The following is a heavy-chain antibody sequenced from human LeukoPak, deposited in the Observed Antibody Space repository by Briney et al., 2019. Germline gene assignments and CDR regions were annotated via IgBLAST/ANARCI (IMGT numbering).Heavy chain of an antibody. J-gene: IGHJ6*03. V-gene: IGHV4-61*02. CDR1: GGSISSGSYY. Sequence: LSETLSLTCTVSGGSISSGSYYWSWIRQPAGKGLEWIGRIYTSGSTNYNPSLKSRVTISVDTSKNQFSLKLSSVTAAHTAVYYCARDRYYYYYMDVWGKGTTVTVSS. CDR2: IYTSGST. CDR3: ARDRYYYYYMDV.